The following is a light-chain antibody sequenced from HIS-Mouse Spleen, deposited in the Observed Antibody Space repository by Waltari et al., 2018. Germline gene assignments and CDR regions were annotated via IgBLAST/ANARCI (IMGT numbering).Light chain of an antibody. V-gene: IGLV2-8*01. CDR3: SSYAGSNNVV. CDR2: EVS. Sequence: QSALTQPPSASGSPGQSVTIPCTGTSSDVGGYNYVSCYQQHPGKAPKLSIYEVSKQPSGVPYRFSGSKSGNTASRTVSELQAEDEADYYCSSYAGSNNVVFGGGTKLTVL. J-gene: IGLJ2*01. CDR1: SSDVGGYNY.